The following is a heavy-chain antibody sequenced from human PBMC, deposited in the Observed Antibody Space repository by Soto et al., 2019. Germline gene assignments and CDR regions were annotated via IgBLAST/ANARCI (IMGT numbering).Heavy chain of an antibody. J-gene: IGHJ5*02. V-gene: IGHV3-23*01. Sequence: GGSLRLSCAASGLTLSNHAMTWVRQAPGKGLDWVSTVSEYGDVTYYADSVRGRFTISRDNSKNNLYLQLNNLRVEDTAVYYCVPGSSGTRGEYPWGPGVVVTVSS. CDR3: VPGSSGTRGEYP. CDR2: VSEYGDVT. CDR1: GLTLSNHA. D-gene: IGHD3-16*01.